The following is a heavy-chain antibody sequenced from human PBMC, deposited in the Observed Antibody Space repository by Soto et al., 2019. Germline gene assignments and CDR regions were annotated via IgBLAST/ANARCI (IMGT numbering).Heavy chain of an antibody. CDR3: ARGLDCSSTSCPEGGWFDP. CDR1: GYTFTGYY. CDR2: ISPNSGGT. J-gene: IGHJ5*02. V-gene: IGHV1-2*02. D-gene: IGHD2-2*01. Sequence: ASVKVSCKASGYTFTGYYMHWVRQAPGQGLEWMGWISPNSGGTHYAQKFQGRVTMTRDTSISTAYMELSRLRSDDTAVYHCARGLDCSSTSCPEGGWFDPWGQGTLVTVSS.